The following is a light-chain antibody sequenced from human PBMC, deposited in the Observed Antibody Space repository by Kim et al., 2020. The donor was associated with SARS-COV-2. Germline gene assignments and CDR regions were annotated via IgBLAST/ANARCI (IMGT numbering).Light chain of an antibody. J-gene: IGKJ1*01. Sequence: ASVGDRFTITCRASQSISTFLNWYQQKPGKAPNLLIYAASSLQSGVPSRFSGSVSGTDFTLNIRSLQPEDFATYYCQQSYTTPWTFGQGTKVEI. CDR2: AAS. V-gene: IGKV1-39*01. CDR3: QQSYTTPWT. CDR1: QSISTF.